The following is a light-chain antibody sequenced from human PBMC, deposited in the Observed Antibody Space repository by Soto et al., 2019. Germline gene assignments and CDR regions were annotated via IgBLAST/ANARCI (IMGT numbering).Light chain of an antibody. Sequence: EIVMTQSPATLSVSPGERATLSCRASESVSSNLGWYQQKPGQAPRLLIYGASTRATGIPARFSGSGSGTEFTLTISSLQSEDFAVYYYQQYNNWPPFTFGPGTKVDIK. CDR2: GAS. J-gene: IGKJ3*01. CDR3: QQYNNWPPFT. V-gene: IGKV3-15*01. CDR1: ESVSSN.